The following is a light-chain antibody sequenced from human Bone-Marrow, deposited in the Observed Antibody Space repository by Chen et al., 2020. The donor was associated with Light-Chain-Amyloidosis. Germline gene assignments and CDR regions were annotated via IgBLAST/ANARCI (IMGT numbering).Light chain of an antibody. CDR2: DDS. J-gene: IGLJ3*02. CDR3: QVWDRSSDRPV. CDR1: NIGSTS. V-gene: IGLV3-21*02. Sequence: SYVLTQPSSVSVAPGQTAPIACGGNNIGSTSVHWYQQTPGQAPLLVVYDDSDRPSGIPERLSGSNSGNTATLTSSRVEAGEEADYYCQVWDRSSDRPVFGGGTKLTVL.